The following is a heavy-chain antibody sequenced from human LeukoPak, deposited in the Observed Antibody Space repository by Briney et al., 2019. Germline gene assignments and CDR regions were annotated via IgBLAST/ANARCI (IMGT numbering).Heavy chain of an antibody. J-gene: IGHJ3*02. CDR3: AKDRLGGDFDAFDI. CDR1: GFTFNDYT. Sequence: GGSLRLSCAGSGFTFNDYTMHWVRQAPGKGLEWVAGISWNSGKIGYADSVKGRVTISRDNAKKSLSLQMNSLRPEDTALYYCAKDRLGGDFDAFDIWGQGTMVTVSS. CDR2: ISWNSGKI. V-gene: IGHV3-9*01. D-gene: IGHD2-21*01.